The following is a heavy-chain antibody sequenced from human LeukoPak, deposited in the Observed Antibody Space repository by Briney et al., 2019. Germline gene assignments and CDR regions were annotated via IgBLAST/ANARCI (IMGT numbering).Heavy chain of an antibody. D-gene: IGHD4-17*01. CDR2: ISGSGGST. V-gene: IGHV3-23*01. J-gene: IGHJ3*02. CDR3: AKDLAPHDYGDYGRAFDI. CDR1: GFTFSSYA. Sequence: PGGSLRLSCAASGFTFSSYAMSWVRQAPGKGLEWVSAISGSGGSTYYADSVKGRFTISRDNSKNTLYLQMNSLRAEDTAVYYCAKDLAPHDYGDYGRAFDIWGQGTMVTVSS.